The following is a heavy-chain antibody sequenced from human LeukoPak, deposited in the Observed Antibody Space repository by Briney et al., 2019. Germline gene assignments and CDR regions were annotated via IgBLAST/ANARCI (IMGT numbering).Heavy chain of an antibody. J-gene: IGHJ3*02. Sequence: GGSLRLSCAASGFTVSSNYMSWVRQAPGKGLEWVSVIYSGGSTYYADSVKGRFTISRDNSKNTLYLQMNSLRAEDTAVYYCAREGSYDYVWGSYRLDAFDIWGQGTMVTVSS. CDR1: GFTVSSNY. CDR2: IYSGGST. D-gene: IGHD3-16*02. V-gene: IGHV3-66*01. CDR3: AREGSYDYVWGSYRLDAFDI.